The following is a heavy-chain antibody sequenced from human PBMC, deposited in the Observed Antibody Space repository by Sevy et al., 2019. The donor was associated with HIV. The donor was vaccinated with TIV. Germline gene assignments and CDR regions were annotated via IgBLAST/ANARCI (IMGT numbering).Heavy chain of an antibody. CDR3: VREDLVLGEDNYYGMDV. CDR2: IYIAGRT. D-gene: IGHD3-16*01. CDR1: GFTVSDNY. V-gene: IGHV3-53*01. Sequence: GSLRLSCAVSGFTVSDNYMNWVRQAPGKGLEWGSIIYIAGRTYYADSVRGRFTITRDKAKNTFYLQMNSLRVEDTAVYYCVREDLVLGEDNYYGMDVWGQGTTVTVSS. J-gene: IGHJ6*02.